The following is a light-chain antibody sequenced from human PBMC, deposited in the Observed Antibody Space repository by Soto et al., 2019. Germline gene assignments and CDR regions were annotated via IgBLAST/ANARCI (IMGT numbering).Light chain of an antibody. CDR2: GAS. CDR3: QQYNKWPRT. J-gene: IGKJ1*01. Sequence: EIVMTQSPATLSLSLGERATLSCRASQSVSSSLAWYQQRPGQAPRLLIYGASTRATGVPATFSGSGSGTDFTLTISSLQSEDFAVYYCQQYNKWPRTFGQGTKWIS. CDR1: QSVSSS. V-gene: IGKV3-15*01.